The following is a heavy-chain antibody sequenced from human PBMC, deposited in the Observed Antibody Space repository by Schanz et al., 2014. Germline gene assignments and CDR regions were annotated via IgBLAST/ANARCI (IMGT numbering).Heavy chain of an antibody. D-gene: IGHD2-2*02. CDR3: AGTYCSSTSCYTGYYYMDV. CDR1: GGTFSTYT. CDR2: MNPDSGNT. J-gene: IGHJ6*03. V-gene: IGHV1-8*02. Sequence: QVQLVQSGAEVKKPGSSVKVSCKASGGTFSTYTISWVRQAPGQGLEWMGWMNPDSGNTGYAQKFQGRVTMTRNTSISTAYMELSSLRSEDTAVYYCAGTYCSSTSCYTGYYYMDVWGKGTTVTVSS.